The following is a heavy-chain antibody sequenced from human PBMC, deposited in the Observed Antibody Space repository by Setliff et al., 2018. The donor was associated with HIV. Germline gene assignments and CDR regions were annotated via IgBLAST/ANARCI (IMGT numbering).Heavy chain of an antibody. J-gene: IGHJ3*02. Sequence: SETLSLTCTVSGGSINNYYWGWIRQPPGKGLEWIGNIFHSGNTDQNPSLKSRVTMSVETSENQFSLRLNSVTAADTAVYYCARRTIWGDAFDIWGRGTMVTVSS. CDR3: ARRTIWGDAFDI. D-gene: IGHD3-16*01. V-gene: IGHV4-59*08. CDR2: IFHSGNT. CDR1: GGSINNYY.